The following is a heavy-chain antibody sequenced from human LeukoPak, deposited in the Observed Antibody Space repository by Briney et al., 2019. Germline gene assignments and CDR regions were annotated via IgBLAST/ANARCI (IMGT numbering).Heavy chain of an antibody. D-gene: IGHD3-22*01. J-gene: IGHJ4*02. CDR1: GGTFSSYA. V-gene: IGHV1-69*05. CDR3: ASGDGGYYDSRS. CDR2: IIPIFGTA. Sequence: SSVKVACKASGGTFSSYAISWVRQAPGQGLEWMGGIIPIFGTANYAQKFQGRVTITTDESTSTAYMELSSLRSEDAAVYYCASGDGGYYDSRSWGQGTLVTVSS.